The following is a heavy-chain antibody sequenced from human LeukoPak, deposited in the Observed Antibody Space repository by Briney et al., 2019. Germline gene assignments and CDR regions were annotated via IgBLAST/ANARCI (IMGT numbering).Heavy chain of an antibody. V-gene: IGHV3-53*01. J-gene: IGHJ4*02. Sequence: PGGSLRLSCAASGFTVSSNYMSWVRQAPGKGLEWVSVIYSGGSTYYADSVKGRFTISRDNSKNTLYLQMNSLRAEDTAVYYCARVVPHDYCDYFDYWGQGTLVTVSS. CDR2: IYSGGST. D-gene: IGHD4-17*01. CDR1: GFTVSSNY. CDR3: ARVVPHDYCDYFDY.